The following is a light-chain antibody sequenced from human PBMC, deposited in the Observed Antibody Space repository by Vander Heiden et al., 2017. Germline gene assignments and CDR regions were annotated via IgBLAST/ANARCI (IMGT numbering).Light chain of an antibody. V-gene: IGLV1-40*01. J-gene: IGLJ1*01. CDR3: QSCDNSLGRYI. Sequence: QPVLTQSPTVPGGPGQGVTILCNGISPNIGAGYDVHWYQQLPGAAPKLVIYDNTKRPSGVPARFAASKSGTSTSLTITGLQAEDEADYYCQSCDNSLGRYIFGTGTKVTVL. CDR2: DNT. CDR1: SPNIGAGYD.